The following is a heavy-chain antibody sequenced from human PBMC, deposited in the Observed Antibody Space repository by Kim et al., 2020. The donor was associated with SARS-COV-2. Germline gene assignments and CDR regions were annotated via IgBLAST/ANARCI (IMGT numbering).Heavy chain of an antibody. CDR1: GFTFSSYG. J-gene: IGHJ6*03. V-gene: IGHV3-30*18. Sequence: GGSLRLSCAASGFTFSSYGMHWVRQAPGKGLEWVAVISYDGSNKYYADSVKGRFTISRDNSKNTLYLQMNSLRAEDTAVYYCAKEAQPNYYDSSGYWSWYYYYYMDVWGKGTTVTVSS. D-gene: IGHD3-22*01. CDR2: ISYDGSNK. CDR3: AKEAQPNYYDSSGYWSWYYYYYMDV.